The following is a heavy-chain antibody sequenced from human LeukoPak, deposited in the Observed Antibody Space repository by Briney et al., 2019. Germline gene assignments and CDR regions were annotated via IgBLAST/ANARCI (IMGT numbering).Heavy chain of an antibody. CDR2: IYYSGST. J-gene: IGHJ3*02. Sequence: KPSETLSLTCTVSGGSISSYYWSWIRQPPGKGLEWIGYIYYSGSTNYNPSLKSRVTISVDTSKNQFSLKLSSVTAADTAVYYCARWVATNDAFDIRGQGTMVTVSS. D-gene: IGHD5-12*01. CDR3: ARWVATNDAFDI. V-gene: IGHV4-59*01. CDR1: GGSISSYY.